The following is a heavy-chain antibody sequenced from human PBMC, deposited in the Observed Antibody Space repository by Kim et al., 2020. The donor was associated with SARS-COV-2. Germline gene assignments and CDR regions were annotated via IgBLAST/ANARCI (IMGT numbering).Heavy chain of an antibody. D-gene: IGHD1-26*01. CDR1: GDSVSSNSAA. J-gene: IGHJ6*02. Sequence: SQTLSLTCAISGDSVSSNSAAWNWIRQSPSRGLEWLGRTYYRSKWYNDYAVSVKRRITINPDTSKNQFSLQLNSVTPEDTAVYYCARDLDSGSYRGYYYYGMDVWGQGTTVTVSS. V-gene: IGHV6-1*01. CDR2: TYYRSKWYN. CDR3: ARDLDSGSYRGYYYYGMDV.